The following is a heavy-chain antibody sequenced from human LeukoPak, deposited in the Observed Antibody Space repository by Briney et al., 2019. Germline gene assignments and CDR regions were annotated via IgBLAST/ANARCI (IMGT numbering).Heavy chain of an antibody. D-gene: IGHD2-15*01. V-gene: IGHV1-18*01. CDR3: ARVRGYCSGGSCYWFDP. CDR2: ISAYNGNT. CDR1: GYTFTSYG. J-gene: IGHJ5*02. Sequence: ASVKVSCKASGYTFTSYGISWVQQAPGQGLEWMGWISAYNGNTNYAQKLQGRVTMTTDTSTSTAYMELRSLRSDDTAVYYCARVRGYCSGGSCYWFDPWGQGTLVTVSS.